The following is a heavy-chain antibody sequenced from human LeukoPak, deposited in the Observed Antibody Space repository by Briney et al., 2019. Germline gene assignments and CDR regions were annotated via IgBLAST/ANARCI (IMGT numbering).Heavy chain of an antibody. Sequence: SETLSLTCTVAGGSLGSYYWSWIRQPAGKGLEWIGRIYTSGSTNYNPSLKSRVTMSVDTSKNQFSLKLSSVTAADTAVYYCARDRSLFLLRSKGWYFDLWGRGTLVTVSS. CDR2: IYTSGST. V-gene: IGHV4-4*07. D-gene: IGHD5-24*01. J-gene: IGHJ2*01. CDR1: GGSLGSYY. CDR3: ARDRSLFLLRSKGWYFDL.